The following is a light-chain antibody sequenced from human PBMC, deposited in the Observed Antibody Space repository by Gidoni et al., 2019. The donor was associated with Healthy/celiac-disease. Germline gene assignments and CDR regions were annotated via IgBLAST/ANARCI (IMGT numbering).Light chain of an antibody. CDR2: LGS. J-gene: IGKJ3*01. V-gene: IGKV2-28*01. CDR1: QSPLHSHGYNN. Sequence: DLGMTQSPLFLPVTPVEPASISCRSSQSPLHSHGYNNLDWYLQKPGPSPQLLIYLGSNRASGVPDRFSGSGSGTDFILKISSVEAEDVGVYYCMQALQTPFTFGPXTKVDIK. CDR3: MQALQTPFT.